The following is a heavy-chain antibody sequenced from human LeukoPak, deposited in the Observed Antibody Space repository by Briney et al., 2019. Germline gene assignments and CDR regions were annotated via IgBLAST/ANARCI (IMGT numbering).Heavy chain of an antibody. CDR2: ISAYNGNT. V-gene: IGHV1-18*01. J-gene: IGHJ4*02. CDR1: GYTFTSYG. Sequence: ASVKVSCKASGYTFTSYGISWVRQAPGQGLEWMVWISAYNGNTNYAQKLQGRVTMTTDTSTSTAYMELRSLRSDDTAVYYCAISYDILTGYFSFDYWGQGTLVTVSS. D-gene: IGHD3-9*01. CDR3: AISYDILTGYFSFDY.